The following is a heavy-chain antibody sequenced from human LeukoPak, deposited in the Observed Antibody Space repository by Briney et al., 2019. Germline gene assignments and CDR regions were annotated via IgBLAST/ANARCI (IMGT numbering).Heavy chain of an antibody. D-gene: IGHD2-2*01. CDR2: IYYSGGT. V-gene: IGHV4-39*07. Sequence: SETLSLTCTVSGGSISSSSYYWGWIRQPPGKGLEWIGSIYYSGGTYYNPSLKSRVTISVDTSKNQFSLKLSSVTAAGTAVYYCAREFLDCSSTSCYFHYMDVWGKGTTVTVSS. CDR3: AREFLDCSSTSCYFHYMDV. J-gene: IGHJ6*03. CDR1: GGSISSSSYY.